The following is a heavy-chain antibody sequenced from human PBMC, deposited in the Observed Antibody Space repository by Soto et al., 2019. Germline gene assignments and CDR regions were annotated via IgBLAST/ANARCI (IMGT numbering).Heavy chain of an antibody. CDR1: GFTFDDYA. J-gene: IGHJ4*01. CDR2: ITWNSGKI. CDR3: VKDSYADFHRVLSTAEYFFDY. D-gene: IGHD2-15*01. Sequence: AGRSLRLSCTASGFTFDDYAMHWVRQGPGRGLEWVSGITWNSGKIAYADSVKGRFTIARDDDNNSLYLQMNSLRPEDTALYYCVKDSYADFHRVLSTAEYFFDYWGHGTLVTVSS. V-gene: IGHV3-9*01.